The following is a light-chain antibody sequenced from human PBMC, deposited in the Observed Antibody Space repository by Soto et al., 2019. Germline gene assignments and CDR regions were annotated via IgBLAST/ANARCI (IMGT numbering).Light chain of an antibody. CDR2: DAS. CDR3: QQRSSWPLT. V-gene: IGKV3-11*01. CDR1: QSVGRN. J-gene: IGKJ4*01. Sequence: EIVLTQSPATLSLSPGERATLSCRASQSVGRNLAWYQHKPGQAPRLLIYDASTGATGVPARFSGGGSGTDFTLPINTLEPEDFTVHYCQQRSSWPLTFGGGTHVEMK.